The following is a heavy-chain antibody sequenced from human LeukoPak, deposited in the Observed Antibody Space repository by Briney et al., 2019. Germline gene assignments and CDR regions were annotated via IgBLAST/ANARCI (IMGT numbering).Heavy chain of an antibody. J-gene: IGHJ5*02. CDR2: INPNSGGT. CDR1: GYTFTGYY. D-gene: IGHD2-8*01. V-gene: IGHV1-2*02. CDR3: ARDKGYCTNGVCLGSNWFDP. Sequence: ASVKVSCKASGYTFTGYYMHWVRQAPGQGLEWMGWINPNSGGTNYAQKFQGRVTMTRDTSISTAYMELSRLRSDDTDVYYCARDKGYCTNGVCLGSNWFDPWGQGTLVTVSS.